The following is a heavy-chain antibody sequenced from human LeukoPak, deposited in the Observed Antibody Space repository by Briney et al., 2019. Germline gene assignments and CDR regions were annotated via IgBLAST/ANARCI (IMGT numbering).Heavy chain of an antibody. Sequence: GGSLRLSCAASGFTFSSYAMSWVRQAPGKGLEWVSAIIGSGDSTYYADFVKGRFTISRDNSKNTLHVQMNSLRAEDTSVYYCAKEEVYDRNGYGAFDVWGHGTMVTVSS. CDR1: GFTFSSYA. CDR2: IIGSGDST. CDR3: AKEEVYDRNGYGAFDV. J-gene: IGHJ3*01. V-gene: IGHV3-23*01. D-gene: IGHD3-22*01.